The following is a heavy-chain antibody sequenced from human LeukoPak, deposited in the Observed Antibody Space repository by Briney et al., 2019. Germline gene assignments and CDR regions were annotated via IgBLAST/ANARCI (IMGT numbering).Heavy chain of an antibody. Sequence: ASVKVSCKASGYTLTSYYMHWVRQAPGQGLEWMGIINPSGGSTSYAQKFQGRVTMTRDTSTSTVYMELSSLRSEDTAVYYCAIRTPPVTTSYYYYMDVWGKGTTVTVSS. J-gene: IGHJ6*03. CDR1: GYTLTSYY. V-gene: IGHV1-46*01. D-gene: IGHD4-17*01. CDR2: INPSGGST. CDR3: AIRTPPVTTSYYYYMDV.